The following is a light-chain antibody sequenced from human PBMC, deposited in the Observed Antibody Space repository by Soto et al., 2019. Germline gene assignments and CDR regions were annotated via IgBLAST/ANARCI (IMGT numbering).Light chain of an antibody. Sequence: QSVLTQPPSASGTPGQRVTISCSGSSSNIGSNTVNWYQQLPGTAPKLLIYSNNQRPSGVPDRFSGSKSGNAASLTVSGLQADDEADYYCAAYAGSYRPVVFGGGTKLTVL. CDR3: AAYAGSYRPVV. J-gene: IGLJ3*02. CDR1: SSNIGSNT. V-gene: IGLV1-44*01. CDR2: SNN.